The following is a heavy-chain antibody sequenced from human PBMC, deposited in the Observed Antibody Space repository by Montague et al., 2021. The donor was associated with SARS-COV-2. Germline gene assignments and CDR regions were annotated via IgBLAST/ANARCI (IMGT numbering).Heavy chain of an antibody. CDR2: ISSDGSYK. D-gene: IGHD2/OR15-2a*01. CDR3: ARDLLRHKGGFDS. J-gene: IGHJ4*02. CDR1: GFTFTSYS. V-gene: IGHV3-30-3*01. Sequence: SLRLSCAAPGFTFTSYSMNWVRQAPGKGLEALSVISSDGSYKYYADSVKGRFTISRDNSRNTLYLQMNSLRPEDTAVYYCARDLLRHKGGFDSWGQGTLVTVSS.